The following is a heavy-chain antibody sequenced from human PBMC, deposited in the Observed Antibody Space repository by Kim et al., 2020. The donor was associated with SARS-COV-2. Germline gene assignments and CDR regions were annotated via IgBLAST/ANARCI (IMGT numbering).Heavy chain of an antibody. V-gene: IGHV3-9*01. CDR1: GFTFDDYA. D-gene: IGHD5-12*01. Sequence: GGSLRLSCAASGFTFDDYAMHWVRQAPGKGLEWVSGISWNSGSIGYADSVKGRFTISRDNAKNSLYLQMNSLRAEDTALYYCAKDLRGYSGDGGYYWGQGTLVTVSS. CDR3: AKDLRGYSGDGGYY. J-gene: IGHJ4*02. CDR2: ISWNSGSI.